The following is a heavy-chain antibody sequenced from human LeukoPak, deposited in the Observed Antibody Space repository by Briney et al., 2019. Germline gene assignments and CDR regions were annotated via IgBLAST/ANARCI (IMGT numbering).Heavy chain of an antibody. D-gene: IGHD3-22*01. Sequence: PSETLSLTCTVSGGSITSYYWSWIRQPPGKGLEYIGYIYDSGSTNYNPSLKSRVTISVDTSKNQFSLKLSSVTAADTAVYYCARGRQLNNYYDGSGYFPGWGQGTLVAVSS. CDR2: IYDSGST. CDR3: ARGRQLNNYYDGSGYFPG. CDR1: GGSITSYY. J-gene: IGHJ4*02. V-gene: IGHV4-59*01.